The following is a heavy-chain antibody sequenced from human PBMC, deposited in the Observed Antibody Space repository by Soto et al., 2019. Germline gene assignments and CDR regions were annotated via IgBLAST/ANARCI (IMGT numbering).Heavy chain of an antibody. CDR1: GYTFTNYG. CDR2: ISDYNGNT. CDR3: AREGYYSGSGSYSPPRYDGMDV. D-gene: IGHD3-10*01. Sequence: QVQLVQSGAEVKKPGASVKVSCKASGYTFTNYGISWVRQAPGQGLEWMGWISDYNGNTYYGKKFQRTVAMTTDTSTRTAYMELKCLRSDDTAVYYCAREGYYSGSGSYSPPRYDGMDVWAQGTTVIVSS. V-gene: IGHV1-18*04. J-gene: IGHJ6*02.